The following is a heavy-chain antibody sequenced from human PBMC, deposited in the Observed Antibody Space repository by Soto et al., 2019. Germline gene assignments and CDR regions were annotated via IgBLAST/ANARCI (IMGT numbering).Heavy chain of an antibody. V-gene: IGHV3-48*04. CDR1: GFTFSSYS. CDR3: ARDALLYILTGYDAFDI. J-gene: IGHJ3*02. CDR2: ISSSSSTI. D-gene: IGHD3-9*01. Sequence: GGSLRLSCAASGFTFSSYSMNWVRQAPGKGLEWVSYISSSSSTIYYADSVKGRFTISRDNAKNSLYLQMNSLRAEDTAVYYCARDALLYILTGYDAFDIWGQGTMVTVSS.